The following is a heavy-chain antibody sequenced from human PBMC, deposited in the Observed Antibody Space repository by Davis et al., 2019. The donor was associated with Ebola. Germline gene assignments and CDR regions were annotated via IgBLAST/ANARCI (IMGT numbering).Heavy chain of an antibody. Sequence: MPSETLSLTCAVYGGSFSGYYWSWIRQPPGKGLEWIGEINHSGSTNYNPSLKSRVTISVDTSKNQFSLKLSSVTAADTAVYYCARDGRYYYDSSGYYNSWYFDYWGQGTLVTVSS. J-gene: IGHJ4*02. CDR3: ARDGRYYYDSSGYYNSWYFDY. D-gene: IGHD3-22*01. CDR2: INHSGST. V-gene: IGHV4-34*01. CDR1: GGSFSGYY.